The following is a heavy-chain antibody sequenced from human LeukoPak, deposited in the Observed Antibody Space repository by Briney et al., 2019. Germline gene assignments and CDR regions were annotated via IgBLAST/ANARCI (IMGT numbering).Heavy chain of an antibody. CDR1: GGSISSGDYY. D-gene: IGHD1-14*01. CDR2: IYYSGST. V-gene: IGHV4-30-4*01. J-gene: IGHJ4*02. Sequence: PSETLSLTCTVSGGSISSGDYYWSWIRQPPGKGLEWIGYIYYSGSTYYNPSLKSRVTISVDTSKNQFSLKLSSLTAADTAVYYCARGQTTPLYSLDYWGQGTLVTVSS. CDR3: ARGQTTPLYSLDY.